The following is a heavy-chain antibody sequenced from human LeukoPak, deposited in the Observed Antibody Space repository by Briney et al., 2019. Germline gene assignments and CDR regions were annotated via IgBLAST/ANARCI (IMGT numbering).Heavy chain of an antibody. J-gene: IGHJ4*02. V-gene: IGHV3-7*01. Sequence: GGSLRLSCAASGFTFSSYWMTWVRQAPGKGLEWVANIREDGSEKYYVDSVKGRFTVSRDNAKNSLYLQVNSLRAEDTAVYYCAKDSMPYGDYGLIFDYWGQGTLVTVSS. CDR2: IREDGSEK. CDR3: AKDSMPYGDYGLIFDY. D-gene: IGHD4-17*01. CDR1: GFTFSSYW.